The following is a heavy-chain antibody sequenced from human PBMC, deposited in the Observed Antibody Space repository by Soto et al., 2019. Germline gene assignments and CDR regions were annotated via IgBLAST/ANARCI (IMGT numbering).Heavy chain of an antibody. Sequence: SETLSLTCTVSGGSISSSSYYWGWIRQPPGKGLEWIGGIYYSGSTYYNPSLKSRVTISVDTSKNQFSLKLSSVTAADTAVYYCARHVGYCSSTSCLGGWFDPWGQGTLVTVSS. J-gene: IGHJ5*02. D-gene: IGHD2-2*01. CDR3: ARHVGYCSSTSCLGGWFDP. V-gene: IGHV4-39*01. CDR2: IYYSGST. CDR1: GGSISSSSYY.